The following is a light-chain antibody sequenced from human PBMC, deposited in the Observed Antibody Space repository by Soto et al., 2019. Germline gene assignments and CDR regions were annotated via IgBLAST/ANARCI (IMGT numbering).Light chain of an antibody. CDR2: GAS. Sequence: EIVLTQSPGTLSLSPGERATLSCRASQSVSSSYLAWDQQIPGQAPRLLIYGASKRATGIPDRFSGSGSGTDFTLTISRMEPEDFAVYYCQQYGSSPPLSFGGGTQVEIK. V-gene: IGKV3-20*01. J-gene: IGKJ4*01. CDR1: QSVSSSY. CDR3: QQYGSSPPLS.